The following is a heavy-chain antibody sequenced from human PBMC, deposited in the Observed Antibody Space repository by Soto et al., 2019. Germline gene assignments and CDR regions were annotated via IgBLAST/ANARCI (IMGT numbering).Heavy chain of an antibody. D-gene: IGHD2-15*01. Sequence: EVQVLESGGGLVQPGGSLRLSCAASGFTFSNYGMSWVRQAPGKGLEWVSSISGSGGRTYYADSVKGRFTISSDNSKNTLYRQTDSLRAEDTAFYYCAKSDCSGGSCYFPFDCWGQGTLVTVSS. CDR2: ISGSGGRT. CDR1: GFTFSNYG. CDR3: AKSDCSGGSCYFPFDC. V-gene: IGHV3-23*01. J-gene: IGHJ4*02.